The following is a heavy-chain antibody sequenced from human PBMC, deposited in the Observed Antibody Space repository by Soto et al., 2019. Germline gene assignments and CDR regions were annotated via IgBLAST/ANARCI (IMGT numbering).Heavy chain of an antibody. J-gene: IGHJ4*02. V-gene: IGHV5-51*01. D-gene: IGHD3-22*01. Sequence: PGASLKISCKGSGYSFTSYWIGWVRQMPGKGLEWMGIIYPGDSDTRYSPSFQGQVTISADKSISTAYLQWSSLKASDTAMYYCARRGYYYGSRRYFHPFWGQGNLVLVSS. CDR1: GYSFTSYW. CDR3: ARRGYYYGSRRYFHPF. CDR2: IYPGDSDT.